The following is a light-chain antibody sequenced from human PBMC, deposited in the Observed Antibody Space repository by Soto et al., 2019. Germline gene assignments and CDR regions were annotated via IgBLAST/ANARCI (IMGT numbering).Light chain of an antibody. J-gene: IGKJ1*01. CDR2: DAS. Sequence: DIQMILSPSTLTASVGDRVTITCRASQSISSWLAWYQQKPGKAPKLLIYDASSVESGVPSRFSGSGSGTEVTLTISSLQPDDFATYYCQQYNSCSRTFGQGTKVEIK. CDR3: QQYNSCSRT. CDR1: QSISSW. V-gene: IGKV1-5*01.